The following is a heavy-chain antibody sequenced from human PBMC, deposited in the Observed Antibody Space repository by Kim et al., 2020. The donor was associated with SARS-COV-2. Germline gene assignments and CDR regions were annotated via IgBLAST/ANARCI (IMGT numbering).Heavy chain of an antibody. V-gene: IGHV3-53*01. Sequence: DFVTGRFNISSDSSKNTVNLQMTSLRADDTAVYYCARDPLGDGYSFSDYWGQGTLVTVSS. D-gene: IGHD4-4*01. CDR3: ARDPLGDGYSFSDY. J-gene: IGHJ4*02.